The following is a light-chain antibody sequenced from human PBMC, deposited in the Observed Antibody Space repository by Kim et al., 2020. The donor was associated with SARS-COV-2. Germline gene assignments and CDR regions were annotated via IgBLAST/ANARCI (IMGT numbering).Light chain of an antibody. CDR1: SSDIGGYNY. J-gene: IGLJ3*02. V-gene: IGLV2-14*03. CDR3: SSYRSSSTSV. Sequence: QSVLTQPASVSGSPGQSITISCIGTSSDIGGYNYVSWYQQYPGKAPTLMIYDVNKRPSGVSNRFSGSKSGNTASLTISGLQADDEADYYCSSYRSSSTSVFGGGTQLTVL. CDR2: DVN.